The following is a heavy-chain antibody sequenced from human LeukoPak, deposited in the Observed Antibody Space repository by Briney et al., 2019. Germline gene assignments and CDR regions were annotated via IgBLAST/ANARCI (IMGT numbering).Heavy chain of an antibody. Sequence: VGSLRLSCAASGFTFRAYVVKWVPRAPGMGRKYVSAIGSNGGGKYYANSVKGRFTISRDNSKNTLYLQMGSLRAEDMAVYYCARGGGDCSSTSCYLEYWGQGTLVTVSS. CDR3: ARGGGDCSSTSCYLEY. CDR1: GFTFRAYV. V-gene: IGHV3-64*01. CDR2: IGSNGGGK. D-gene: IGHD2-2*01. J-gene: IGHJ4*02.